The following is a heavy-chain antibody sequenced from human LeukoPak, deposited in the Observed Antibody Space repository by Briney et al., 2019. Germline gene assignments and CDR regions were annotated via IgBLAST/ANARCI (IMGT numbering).Heavy chain of an antibody. CDR3: ARDRRPSNLPAAIYYYMDV. Sequence: ASVKVSCKASGYTFTGYYMHWVRQAPGQGLEWMGWINPNSGGTNYAQKFQGRVTMTRDTSISTAYMELSRLRSDDTAVYYCARDRRPSNLPAAIYYYMDVWGKGTTVTVSS. CDR1: GYTFTGYY. V-gene: IGHV1-2*02. CDR2: INPNSGGT. D-gene: IGHD2-2*01. J-gene: IGHJ6*03.